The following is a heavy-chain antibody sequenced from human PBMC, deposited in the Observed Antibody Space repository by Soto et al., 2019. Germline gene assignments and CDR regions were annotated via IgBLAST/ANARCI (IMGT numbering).Heavy chain of an antibody. CDR3: ANPIPRTGTAFCF. CDR2: ISGSGDDT. V-gene: IGHV3-23*01. J-gene: IGHJ4*02. CDR1: GFTCSNFA. D-gene: IGHD1-1*01. Sequence: QLLESGGGFVQPGGSLRLSCVASGFTCSNFAMPWVRQAPGEGLEWVSAISGSGDDTFYADSMKGRFTISRDNSKDTLYLQINSLRAEDTAVYYCANPIPRTGTAFCFWGEGTLVTVSS.